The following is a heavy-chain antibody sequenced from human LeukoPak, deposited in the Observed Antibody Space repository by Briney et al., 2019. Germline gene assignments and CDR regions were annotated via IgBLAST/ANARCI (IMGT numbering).Heavy chain of an antibody. V-gene: IGHV4-61*02. CDR3: ARDTIEYYYDSSGSYYFDY. CDR2: IYTSGST. D-gene: IGHD3-22*01. J-gene: IGHJ4*02. Sequence: PSQTLSLTCTVSGGSISSGSYYWRWIRQPAGKGLEWIGRIYTSGSTNYNPSLKSRVTISVDTSKNQFSLKLCSVTAADTAVYYCARDTIEYYYDSSGSYYFDYWGQGTLVTVSS. CDR1: GGSISSGSYY.